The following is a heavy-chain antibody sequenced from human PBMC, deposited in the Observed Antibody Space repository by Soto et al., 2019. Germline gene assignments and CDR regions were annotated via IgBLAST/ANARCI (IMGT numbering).Heavy chain of an antibody. Sequence: PGGSLRLSCAASGFTFSSYGMHWVRQGPGKGLEWVAVIWYDGSNKYYADSVKGRFTISRDNSKNTLYLQMNSLRAEDTAVYYCARDYHPDSRGTNWFDPWGQGTLVTVSS. D-gene: IGHD1-1*01. CDR1: GFTFSSYG. V-gene: IGHV3-33*01. CDR3: ARDYHPDSRGTNWFDP. J-gene: IGHJ5*02. CDR2: IWYDGSNK.